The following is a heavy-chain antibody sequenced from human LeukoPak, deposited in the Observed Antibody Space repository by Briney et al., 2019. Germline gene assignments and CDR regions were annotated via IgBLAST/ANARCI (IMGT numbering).Heavy chain of an antibody. D-gene: IGHD1-26*01. CDR3: TREVRSAWASFGP. CDR2: IHYSARI. Sequence: PSETLSLTCTVSGYSISSGYYWGWIRQPPGKGLEWIGSIHYSARIYYNPSLKSRPTISPDTSKNQFSLKLTSVTAADTAVYYCTREVRSAWASFGPWGQGTLVIVSS. CDR1: GYSISSGYY. J-gene: IGHJ5*02. V-gene: IGHV4-38-2*02.